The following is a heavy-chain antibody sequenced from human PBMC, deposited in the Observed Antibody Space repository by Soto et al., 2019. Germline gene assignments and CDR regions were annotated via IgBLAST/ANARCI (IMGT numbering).Heavy chain of an antibody. CDR3: AKAHVMVVAGSTFDY. CDR2: ISSSGSTI. D-gene: IGHD6-19*01. V-gene: IGHV3-48*03. CDR1: GFTFSSYE. J-gene: IGHJ4*01. Sequence: GGSLRLSCAASGFTFSSYEMNWVRQAPGKGLEWVSYISSSGSTIYYADSVKGRFTISRDNAKNSLYLQMNSLTAADTAVYYCAKAHVMVVAGSTFDYWGHGTLVTVSS.